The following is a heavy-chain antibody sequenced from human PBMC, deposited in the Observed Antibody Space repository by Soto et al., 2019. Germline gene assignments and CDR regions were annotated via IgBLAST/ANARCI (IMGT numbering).Heavy chain of an antibody. J-gene: IGHJ4*02. D-gene: IGHD2-2*01. CDR2: TSNSGST. CDR1: GGSITSSGYY. CDR3: ARGGGSTKVDC. Sequence: QVQLQESGPGLVKPSQTLSLTCTVSGGSITSSGYYWSWIRQHPGEGLEWIGFTSNSGSTSYNPSXKXXVTISVDTSSNQSSLNLKSVTAADTAVYYCARGGGSTKVDCWGQGTLVTVSP. V-gene: IGHV4-31*03.